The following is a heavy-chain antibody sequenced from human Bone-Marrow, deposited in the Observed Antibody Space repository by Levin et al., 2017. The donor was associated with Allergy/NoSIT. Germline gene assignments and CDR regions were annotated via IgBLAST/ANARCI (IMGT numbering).Heavy chain of an antibody. J-gene: IGHJ4*02. Sequence: GASVKVSCKASGYTFTGYYMHWVRQAPGQGLEWMGWINPNSGGTNYAQKFQGRVTMTRDTSISTAYMELSRLRSDDTAVYYCARDNDYVWGSYSSQFDYWGQGTLVTVSS. V-gene: IGHV1-2*02. CDR1: GYTFTGYY. CDR2: INPNSGGT. D-gene: IGHD3-16*01. CDR3: ARDNDYVWGSYSSQFDY.